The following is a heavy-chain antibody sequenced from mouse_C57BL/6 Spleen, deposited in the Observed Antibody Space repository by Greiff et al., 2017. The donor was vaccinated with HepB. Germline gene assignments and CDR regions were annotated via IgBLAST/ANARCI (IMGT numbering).Heavy chain of an antibody. J-gene: IGHJ2*01. V-gene: IGHV1-61*01. CDR1: GYTFTSYW. CDR3: ARGPYYSNYIDY. D-gene: IGHD2-5*01. CDR2: IYPSDSET. Sequence: VQLQQPGAELVRPGSSVKLSCKASGYTFTSYWMDWVKQRPGQGLEWIGNIYPSDSETHYNQKFKDKATLTVDKSSSTAYMQISSLTSEDSAVYYCARGPYYSNYIDYWGQGTTLTVSS.